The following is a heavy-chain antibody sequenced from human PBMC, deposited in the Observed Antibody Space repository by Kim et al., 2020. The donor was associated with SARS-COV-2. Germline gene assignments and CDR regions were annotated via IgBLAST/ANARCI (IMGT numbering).Heavy chain of an antibody. J-gene: IGHJ6*02. D-gene: IGHD3-10*01. CDR3: ARVYSDYGSGSYYSSLDV. V-gene: IGHV3-11*06. Sequence: KGRFTISRDNAKNSLYLQMNSLRAEDTAVYYCARVYSDYGSGSYYSSLDVWGQGTTVTVSS.